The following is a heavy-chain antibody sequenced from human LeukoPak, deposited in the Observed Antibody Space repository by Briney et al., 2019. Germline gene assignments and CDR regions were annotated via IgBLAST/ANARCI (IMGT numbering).Heavy chain of an antibody. D-gene: IGHD2-2*01. CDR3: ARRVGYCSSTSCYFRSGYYYYMDV. V-gene: IGHV3-30*04. CDR2: ISYGGSNK. CDR1: GFTFSSYA. Sequence: GGSLRLSCAASGFTFSSYAMHWVRQAPGKGLEWVAIISYGGSNKYYAESVKGRFTISRDNSKNTLYLQMNSLRAEDTAVYYCARRVGYCSSTSCYFRSGYYYYMDVWGKGTTVTISS. J-gene: IGHJ6*03.